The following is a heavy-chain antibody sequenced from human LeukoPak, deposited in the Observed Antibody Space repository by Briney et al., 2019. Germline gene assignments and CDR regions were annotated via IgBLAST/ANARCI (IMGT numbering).Heavy chain of an antibody. D-gene: IGHD6-19*01. CDR3: ARVIAVAGSYFDY. J-gene: IGHJ4*02. Sequence: ASVKVSCKASGYTFTGYYMHWVRQAPGQGLEWMGWINPNSGGTNYAQKFQGRVTMTRDTSISTAYTELSRLRSDDTAVYYCARVIAVAGSYFDYWGQGTLVTVSS. CDR1: GYTFTGYY. V-gene: IGHV1-2*02. CDR2: INPNSGGT.